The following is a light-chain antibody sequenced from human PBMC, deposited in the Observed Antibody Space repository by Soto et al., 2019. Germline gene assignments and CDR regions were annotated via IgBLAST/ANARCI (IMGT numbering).Light chain of an antibody. J-gene: IGKJ2*01. Sequence: EIVMTQSPATLSVSPGERATLSCRASQSISYNLAWYQQKPGQAPRLLIYGASTRATGIPARFSGSGSGTEFTLTISSLQSEDFAVYYCQQDNNWPPYTFGQGTKLEIK. CDR1: QSISYN. V-gene: IGKV3-15*01. CDR2: GAS. CDR3: QQDNNWPPYT.